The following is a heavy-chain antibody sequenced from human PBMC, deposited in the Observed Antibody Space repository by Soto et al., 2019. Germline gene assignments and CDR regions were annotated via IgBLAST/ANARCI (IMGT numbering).Heavy chain of an antibody. CDR2: LWFDGSNT. V-gene: IGHV3-33*06. CDR1: GFIFSSYG. J-gene: IGHJ4*02. CDR3: AKGDRNDVLDY. D-gene: IGHD1-1*01. Sequence: PGGSLRLSCAASGFIFSSYGMHWVRQAPGKGMEWVALLWFDGSNTYYVDSVKGRFTISRDNSKNTLYLQMNSLRAEDTAVYYRAKGDRNDVLDYWGQGTLVTVSS.